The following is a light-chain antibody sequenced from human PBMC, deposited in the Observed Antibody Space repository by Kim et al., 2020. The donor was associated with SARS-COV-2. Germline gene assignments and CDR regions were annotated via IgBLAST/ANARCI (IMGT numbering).Light chain of an antibody. Sequence: DIQMTQSPSSLSASVGDRVNITCRASQSITNYVNWYQQKSGEPPKFLMYTASSFLGRVPSRFSDSGYGTDFTLTISNLQPEEFATYYCQQTYMTPRTFGQGTKVDIK. V-gene: IGKV1-39*01. J-gene: IGKJ1*01. CDR1: QSITNY. CDR3: QQTYMTPRT. CDR2: TAS.